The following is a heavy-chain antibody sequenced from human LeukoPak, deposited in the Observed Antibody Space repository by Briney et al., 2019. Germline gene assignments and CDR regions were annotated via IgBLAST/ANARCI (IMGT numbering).Heavy chain of an antibody. Sequence: GGSLRLSCAASGFTFTSYGMHWVRQAPGKGLEWVAFIRYDGSNKYYADSVKGRFTISRDNAKNTLYLQMNSLRAEDTAVYYCARGPGRTYYYDSSGYYTEYWGQGTLVTVSS. J-gene: IGHJ4*02. CDR2: IRYDGSNK. CDR1: GFTFTSYG. CDR3: ARGPGRTYYYDSSGYYTEY. D-gene: IGHD3-22*01. V-gene: IGHV3-30*02.